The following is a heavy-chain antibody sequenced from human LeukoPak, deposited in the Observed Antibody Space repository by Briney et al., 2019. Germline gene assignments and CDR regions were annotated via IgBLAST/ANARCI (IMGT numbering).Heavy chain of an antibody. CDR1: GYTFTSYD. J-gene: IGHJ5*02. V-gene: IGHV1-8*01. CDR3: ARRDGYSGYDYDA. D-gene: IGHD5-12*01. CDR2: MNPNSGNT. Sequence: ASVKVSCKASGYTFTSYDTNWVRQATGQGLEWMGWMNPNSGNTGYAQKFQGRVTMTRNTSISTAYMELSSLRSEDTAVYYCARRDGYSGYDYDAWGQGTLVTVSS.